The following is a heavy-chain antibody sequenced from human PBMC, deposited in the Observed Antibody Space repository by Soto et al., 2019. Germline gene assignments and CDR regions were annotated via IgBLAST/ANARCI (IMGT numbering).Heavy chain of an antibody. Sequence: SETLSLTCTVSGGSISSGGYYWSWIRQHPGKGLEWIGYIYYSGSTYYNPSLKSRVTISVDTSKNQFSLKLSSVTAAETAVYYCARDDYYDSSWFEPSGQGTLVTVSS. CDR3: ARDDYYDSSWFEP. D-gene: IGHD3-22*01. CDR2: IYYSGST. J-gene: IGHJ5*02. V-gene: IGHV4-31*02. CDR1: GGSISSGGYY.